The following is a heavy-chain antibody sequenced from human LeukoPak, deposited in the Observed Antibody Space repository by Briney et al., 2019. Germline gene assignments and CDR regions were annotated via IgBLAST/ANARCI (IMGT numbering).Heavy chain of an antibody. J-gene: IGHJ5*02. CDR3: ARDSCSSTSCPNLFDP. D-gene: IGHD2-2*01. CDR2: IYTSGST. V-gene: IGHV4-4*07. Sequence: PSETLSLTCTVSGGSISSYYWSWIRQPAGKGLEWIGRIYTSGSTNYNPSLKSRVTMSVDTSKKQFSLKLSSVTAADTAVYYCARDSCSSTSCPNLFDPWGQRTLVTVSS. CDR1: GGSISSYY.